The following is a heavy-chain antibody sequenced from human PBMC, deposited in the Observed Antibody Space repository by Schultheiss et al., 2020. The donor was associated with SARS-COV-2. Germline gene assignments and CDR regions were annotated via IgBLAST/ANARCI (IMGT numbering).Heavy chain of an antibody. CDR3: AREIGRDGYNSYVY. CDR1: GFTFNSYG. Sequence: GGSLRLSCAASGFTFNSYGMHWVRQAPGKGLEWVAVISYDGSNKYYADSVKGRFTISRDNSKNTLYLQMNSLRAEDTAVYYCAREIGRDGYNSYVYWGQGTLVTVSS. CDR2: ISYDGSNK. D-gene: IGHD5-24*01. V-gene: IGHV3-30*03. J-gene: IGHJ4*02.